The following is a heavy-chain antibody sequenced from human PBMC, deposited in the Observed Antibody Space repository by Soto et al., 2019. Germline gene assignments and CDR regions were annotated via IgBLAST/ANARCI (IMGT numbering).Heavy chain of an antibody. CDR1: GFTFTSSV. CDR3: AAQYGALGAFDI. V-gene: IGHV1-58*02. J-gene: IGHJ3*02. CDR2: IVVGSGNT. Sequence: ASVKVSCKASGFTFTSSVMQWVRQARGQRLEWIGWIVVGSGNTNYAQKFQERVTITRDMSTSTAYMELSSLKSEDTAVYYCAAQYGALGAFDIWGQGTMVTVSS. D-gene: IGHD3-10*01.